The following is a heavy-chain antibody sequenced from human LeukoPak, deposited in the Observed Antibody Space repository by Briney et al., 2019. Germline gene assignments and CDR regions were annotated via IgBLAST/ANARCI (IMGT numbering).Heavy chain of an antibody. CDR3: ARVASSSWYYFDY. CDR2: INHSGST. V-gene: IGHV4-34*01. Sequence: PSETLSLTCAVYGGSFNGYYWSWIRQPPGKGLEWIGEINHSGSTNYNPSLKSRVTISVDTSKNQFSLKLSSVTAADTAVYYCARVASSSWYYFDYWGQGTLVTVSS. J-gene: IGHJ4*02. CDR1: GGSFNGYY. D-gene: IGHD6-13*01.